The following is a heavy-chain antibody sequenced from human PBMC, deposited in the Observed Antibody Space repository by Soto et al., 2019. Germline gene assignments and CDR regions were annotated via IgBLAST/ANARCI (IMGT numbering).Heavy chain of an antibody. CDR3: ARQVVVVPAAIIGSGYYMDV. D-gene: IGHD2-2*01. Sequence: PGESLKISCKGSGYSFTSYWIGWVRQMPGKGLEWMGIIYPGDSDTKYSPSFQGQVTISADKSISTAYLQWSSLKASDTAMYYCARQVVVVPAAIIGSGYYMDVWGKGTTVTVSS. V-gene: IGHV5-51*01. CDR1: GYSFTSYW. CDR2: IYPGDSDT. J-gene: IGHJ6*03.